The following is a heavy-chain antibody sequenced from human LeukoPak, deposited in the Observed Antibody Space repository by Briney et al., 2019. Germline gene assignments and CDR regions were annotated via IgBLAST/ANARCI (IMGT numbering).Heavy chain of an antibody. CDR1: GYTFTSYD. CDR2: LDPSSGNT. J-gene: IGHJ4*02. CDR3: ARVDSGWYGEYDY. D-gene: IGHD6-19*01. Sequence: ASVKVSCKASGYTFTSYDINWVRQATGQGLEWMGWLDPSSGNTGYGKKFQGRITMTRNTPISTAYMELSSLRSEDTAVYYCARVDSGWYGEYDYWGQGTLVAVSS. V-gene: IGHV1-8*01.